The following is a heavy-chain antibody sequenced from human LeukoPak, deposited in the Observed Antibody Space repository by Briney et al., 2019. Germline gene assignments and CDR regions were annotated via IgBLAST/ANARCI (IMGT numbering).Heavy chain of an antibody. Sequence: GGSLRLSCAASGVTFSSYSMSWVRHAPGQGLEWVAVISGNGGDTFYADSVKGRFTIARDNSKHSLYLQMNSLRAEDTAVYYCAKRGAVTGTEDYWGQGTLVTVSS. CDR3: AKRGAVTGTEDY. J-gene: IGHJ4*02. CDR1: GVTFSSYS. V-gene: IGHV3-23*01. D-gene: IGHD6-19*01. CDR2: ISGNGGDT.